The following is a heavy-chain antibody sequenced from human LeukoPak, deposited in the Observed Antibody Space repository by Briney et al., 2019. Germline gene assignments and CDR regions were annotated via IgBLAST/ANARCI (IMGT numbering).Heavy chain of an antibody. V-gene: IGHV3-33*01. CDR3: AYAGLTGYQRSFDY. Sequence: PGGSLRLSCAASGFTFSIYGMHWVRQAPGKGLEWVAVIWYDGSNEGYTDSVKGRFTISRDNAKNTLFLQMNSLRVEDTAVYYCAYAGLTGYQRSFDYWGQGTLVTVSS. D-gene: IGHD3-9*01. J-gene: IGHJ4*02. CDR1: GFTFSIYG. CDR2: IWYDGSNE.